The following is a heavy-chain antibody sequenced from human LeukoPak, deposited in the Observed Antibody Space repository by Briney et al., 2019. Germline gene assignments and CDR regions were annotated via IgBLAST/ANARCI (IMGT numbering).Heavy chain of an antibody. CDR3: AREEGPYGSGSYDTY. CDR2: IYYSGST. V-gene: IGHV4-30-4*01. D-gene: IGHD3-10*01. Sequence: SETLSLTCTVSGGSISSGDYYWSWIRQPPGTGLEWIGYIYYSGSTYYNPSLKSRVTISVDTSKNQFSLKLSSVTAADTAVYYCAREEGPYGSGSYDTYWGQGTLVTVSS. J-gene: IGHJ4*02. CDR1: GGSISSGDYY.